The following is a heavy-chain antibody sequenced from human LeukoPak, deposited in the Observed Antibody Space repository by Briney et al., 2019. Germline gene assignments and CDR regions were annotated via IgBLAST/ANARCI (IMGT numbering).Heavy chain of an antibody. J-gene: IGHJ4*02. V-gene: IGHV3-30*18. CDR2: ISYDGSEK. D-gene: IGHD3-16*01. CDR1: AFTFTRYG. Sequence: GGSLRLSCAASAFTFTRYGMYWVRQAPGKGLEWVAVISYDGSEKNHVDSVKGRFTISRDNSKNTLYLQMNSLRAEDTAVYYCAKGGDFDYWGQGTLVTVSS. CDR3: AKGGDFDY.